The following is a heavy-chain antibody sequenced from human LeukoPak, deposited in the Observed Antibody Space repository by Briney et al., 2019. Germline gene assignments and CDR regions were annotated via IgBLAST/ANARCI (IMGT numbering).Heavy chain of an antibody. CDR1: GFSFSNYA. J-gene: IGHJ4*02. CDR2: ISGRGANT. Sequence: GGSLRLSCAASGFSFSNYAMSWVRQAPGKGLEWVSAISGRGANTYYADSVKGRFTISRDNSKNTLYLQMNSLRAEDTAVYYCAKPAKTDYADYWGQGTLVTVSS. D-gene: IGHD1-14*01. CDR3: AKPAKTDYADY. V-gene: IGHV3-23*01.